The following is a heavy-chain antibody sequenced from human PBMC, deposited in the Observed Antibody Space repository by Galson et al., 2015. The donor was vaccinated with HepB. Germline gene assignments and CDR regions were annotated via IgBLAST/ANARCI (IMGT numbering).Heavy chain of an antibody. CDR3: ARDDITDFQYFEY. CDR2: INPHNGDT. CDR1: GYTFTDYF. Sequence: SVKVSCKASGYTFTDYFIHWVRQAPGQGLEWMGWINPHNGDTNYAQKFQGRVTMTRDTSIRSVYMGLSGLRSDDTAMYYCARDDITDFQYFEYWGPGILVTVSS. V-gene: IGHV1-2*02. J-gene: IGHJ4*02. D-gene: IGHD2-21*02.